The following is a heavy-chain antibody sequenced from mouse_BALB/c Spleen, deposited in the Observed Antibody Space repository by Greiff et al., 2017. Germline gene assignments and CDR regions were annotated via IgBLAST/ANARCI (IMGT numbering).Heavy chain of an antibody. CDR1: GYAFSSYW. Sequence: VQVVESGAELVRPGSSVKISCKASGYAFSSYWMNWVKQRPGQGLEWIGQIYPGDGDTNYNGKFKGKATLTADKSSSTAYMQLSSLTSEDSAVYFCARFNYYGSSYSSWFAYWGQGTLVTVSA. D-gene: IGHD1-1*01. CDR2: IYPGDGDT. J-gene: IGHJ3*01. CDR3: ARFNYYGSSYSSWFAY. V-gene: IGHV1-80*01.